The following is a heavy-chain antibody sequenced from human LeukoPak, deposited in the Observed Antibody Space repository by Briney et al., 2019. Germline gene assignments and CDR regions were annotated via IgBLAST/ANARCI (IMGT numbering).Heavy chain of an antibody. CDR2: IIPIFGTA. CDR1: RGTFSSYA. V-gene: IGHV1-69*13. Sequence: SVKVSCKASRGTFSSYAISWVRQAPGQGLEWMEGIIPIFGTANYAQKFQGRVTITADESTSTAYMELSSLRSEDTAVYYCARGGWLQLTNAFDIWGQGTMVTVSS. CDR3: ARGGWLQLTNAFDI. D-gene: IGHD1-1*01. J-gene: IGHJ3*02.